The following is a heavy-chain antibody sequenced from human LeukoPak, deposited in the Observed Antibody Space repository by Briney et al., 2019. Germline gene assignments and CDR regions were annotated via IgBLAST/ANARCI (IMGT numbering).Heavy chain of an antibody. CDR1: GYTLTELS. CDR3: ATSIVGATQLSYYYYGMDV. J-gene: IGHJ6*02. V-gene: IGHV1-24*01. CDR2: FDPEDGET. D-gene: IGHD1-26*01. Sequence: APVKVSCKVSGYTLTELSMHWVRQAPGKGLVWMGGFDPEDGETIYAQKFQGRVTMTEDTSTDTAYMELSSLRSEDTAVYYCATSIVGATQLSYYYYGMDVWGQGTTVTVSS.